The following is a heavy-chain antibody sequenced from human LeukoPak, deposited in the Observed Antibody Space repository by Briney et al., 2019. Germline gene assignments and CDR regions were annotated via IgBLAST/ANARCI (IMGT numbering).Heavy chain of an antibody. CDR1: GFTFSSYT. V-gene: IGHV3-21*01. Sequence: GGSLRLSCAASGFTFSSYTMNWVRQAPGMGLEWVSSITSSSTYIYYAGSLKGRFTISGDNAKNSLYLQMNSLRAEDTALYYCARNADPSGKYPDYWGQGTLVTVSS. CDR2: ITSSSTYI. D-gene: IGHD1-26*01. J-gene: IGHJ4*02. CDR3: ARNADPSGKYPDY.